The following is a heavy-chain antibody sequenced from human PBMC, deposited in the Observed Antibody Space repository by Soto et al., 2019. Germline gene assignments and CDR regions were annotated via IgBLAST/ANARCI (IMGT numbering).Heavy chain of an antibody. J-gene: IGHJ3*02. Sequence: QVRLVESGGGVVQPGRSLRLSCAASGFTFSSYGMHWVRQAPGKGLEWVAVIWYDGSNKYYADSVKGRITISRVNSKNTLYLRMNSLRAEDPVVYCCARGPPLLIWFGVDAFDIWGQGTMVTFSS. V-gene: IGHV3-33*01. CDR2: IWYDGSNK. CDR3: ARGPPLLIWFGVDAFDI. D-gene: IGHD3-10*01. CDR1: GFTFSSYG.